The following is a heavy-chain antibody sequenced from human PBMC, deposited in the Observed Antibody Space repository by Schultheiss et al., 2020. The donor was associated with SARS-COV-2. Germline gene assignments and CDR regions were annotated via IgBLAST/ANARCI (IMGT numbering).Heavy chain of an antibody. CDR3: ARDAYCSGGSCYEHIDY. CDR2: IWYDGSNK. CDR1: GFTFSSYG. J-gene: IGHJ4*01. V-gene: IGHV3-33*01. Sequence: GGSLRLSCAASGFTFSSYGMHWVRQAPGKGLEWVAVIWYDGSNKYYADSVKGRFTISRDNSKNTLYLQMNSLRAEDTAVYYCARDAYCSGGSCYEHIDYWGHGTLVTVSS. D-gene: IGHD2-15*01.